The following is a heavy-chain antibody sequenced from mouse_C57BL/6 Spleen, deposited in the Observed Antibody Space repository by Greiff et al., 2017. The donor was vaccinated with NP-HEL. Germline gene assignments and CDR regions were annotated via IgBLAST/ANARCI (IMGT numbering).Heavy chain of an antibody. Sequence: EVQLQQSGPELVKPGASVKISCKASGYTFTDYYMNWVKQSHGKSLEWIGDINPNNGGTSYNQKFKGKATLTVDKSSSTAYMELRSLTSEDSAVYYCARMDGTRDAMDYWGQGTSVTVSS. CDR3: ARMDGTRDAMDY. CDR2: INPNNGGT. V-gene: IGHV1-26*01. D-gene: IGHD1-1*01. J-gene: IGHJ4*01. CDR1: GYTFTDYY.